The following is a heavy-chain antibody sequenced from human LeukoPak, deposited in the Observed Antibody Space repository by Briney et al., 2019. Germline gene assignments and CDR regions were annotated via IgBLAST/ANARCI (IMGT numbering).Heavy chain of an antibody. CDR3: ARGLSRNARLSKKDPRNAFDI. Sequence: SETLSLTCAVYGGSFSGYYWSWIRQPPGKGLEWIGEINHSGSTNYNPSLKSRVTISVDTSKNQFSLKLSSVTAADTAVYYCARGLSRNARLSKKDPRNAFDIWGQGTMVTVSS. J-gene: IGHJ3*02. CDR2: INHSGST. D-gene: IGHD2/OR15-2a*01. V-gene: IGHV4-34*01. CDR1: GGSFSGYY.